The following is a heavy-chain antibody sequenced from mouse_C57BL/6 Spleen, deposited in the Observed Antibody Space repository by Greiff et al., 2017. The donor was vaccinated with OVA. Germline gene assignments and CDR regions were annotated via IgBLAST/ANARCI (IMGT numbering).Heavy chain of an antibody. V-gene: IGHV5-9*01. D-gene: IGHD2-4*01. CDR3: ARQEGGYDYPFAY. CDR2: ISGGGGNT. CDR1: GFTFSSYT. Sequence: EVKLMESGGGLVKPGGSLKLSCAASGFTFSSYTMSWVRQTPEKRLEWVATISGGGGNTYYPDSVKGRFTISRDNAKNTLYLQMSSLRSEDTALYYCARQEGGYDYPFAYWGQGTLVTVSA. J-gene: IGHJ3*01.